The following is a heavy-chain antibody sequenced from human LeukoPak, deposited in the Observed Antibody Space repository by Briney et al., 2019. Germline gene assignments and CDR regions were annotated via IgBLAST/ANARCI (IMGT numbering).Heavy chain of an antibody. J-gene: IGHJ4*02. V-gene: IGHV3-53*01. D-gene: IGHD3-3*01. Sequence: GSLRLSCAASGFTVSSNYMSWVCQAPGKGLEWVSVIYSGGSTYYADSVKGRFTISRHNSKNTLYLQVNSLRAEDTAVYYCARDTYYDFWSGYYPKYLDYWGQGTLVIVSS. CDR2: IYSGGST. CDR3: ARDTYYDFWSGYYPKYLDY. CDR1: GFTVSSNY.